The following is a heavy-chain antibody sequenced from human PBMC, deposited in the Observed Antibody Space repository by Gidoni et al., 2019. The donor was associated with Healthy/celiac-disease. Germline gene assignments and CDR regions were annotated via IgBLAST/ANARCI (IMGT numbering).Heavy chain of an antibody. CDR3: AHRRPGDYRNYWYFDL. D-gene: IGHD4-17*01. Sequence: QITLKESGPTLVKPTQTLTLTCTFSGFSLSTSGVGVGWIRQPPGKALEWLALIYWNDDKRYSPSLKSRLTITKDTSKNQVVLTMTNMDPVDTATYYCAHRRPGDYRNYWYFDLWGRGTLVTVSS. J-gene: IGHJ2*01. CDR2: IYWNDDK. CDR1: GFSLSTSGVG. V-gene: IGHV2-5*01.